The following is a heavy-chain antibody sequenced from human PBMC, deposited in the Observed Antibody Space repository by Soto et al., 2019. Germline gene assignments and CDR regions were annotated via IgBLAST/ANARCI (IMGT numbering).Heavy chain of an antibody. CDR2: ISSSGGTI. V-gene: IGHV3-11*01. CDR1: GFTLSDYY. Sequence: QVQLVESGGGLVKPGGSLRLSCAASGFTLSDYYMTWIRQPPGKGLEWVSYISSSGGTIYYADSVKGRFTISRDNVKNSLFLQMNSLRAEDTAVHYCARDRTTGWSPLDYWGQGTLVTVSS. J-gene: IGHJ4*02. D-gene: IGHD6-19*01. CDR3: ARDRTTGWSPLDY.